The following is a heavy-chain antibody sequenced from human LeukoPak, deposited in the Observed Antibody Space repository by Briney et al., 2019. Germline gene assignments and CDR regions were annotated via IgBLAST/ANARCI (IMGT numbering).Heavy chain of an antibody. V-gene: IGHV4-39*01. Sequence: PSETLSLTCTVSGGSISSSSYYWGWIRQPPGKGLEWIGSIYYSGSTYYNPSLKSRFTISVDTSKNQFSLKLSSVTAADTAVYYCARAVVTAIPVFFDYWGQGTLVTVSS. CDR3: ARAVVTAIPVFFDY. CDR2: IYYSGST. D-gene: IGHD2-21*02. CDR1: GGSISSSSYY. J-gene: IGHJ4*02.